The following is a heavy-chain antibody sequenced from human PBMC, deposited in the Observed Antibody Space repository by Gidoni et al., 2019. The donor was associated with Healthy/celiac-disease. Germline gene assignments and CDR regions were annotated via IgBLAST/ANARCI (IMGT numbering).Heavy chain of an antibody. Sequence: QLQLQESGSGLVKPSQTLSLTCAVSGGSISSGGYSWSWIRQPPGKGLEWIGYIYHSGSTYYNPSLKSRVTISVDRSKNQFSLKLSSLTAADTAVYYCARAMAGDYGDPWYAFDIWGQGTMVTVSS. V-gene: IGHV4-30-2*01. D-gene: IGHD4-17*01. CDR3: ARAMAGDYGDPWYAFDI. CDR1: GGSISSGGYS. J-gene: IGHJ3*02. CDR2: IYHSGST.